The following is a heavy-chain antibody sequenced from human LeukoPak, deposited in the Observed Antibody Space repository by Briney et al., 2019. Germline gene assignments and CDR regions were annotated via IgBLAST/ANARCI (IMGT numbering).Heavy chain of an antibody. J-gene: IGHJ4*02. CDR1: GFTFISHA. CDR2: FNSNGGST. Sequence: GGSLRLSCAASGFTFISHAMTWVRQAPGKGLEWVSSFNSNGGSTYYADSVKGRFTISRDNSKNTLYLQMNSLRAEDTAVYYCAKDHPAAAGPYYFDYWGQGTLVTVSS. V-gene: IGHV3-23*01. D-gene: IGHD6-13*01. CDR3: AKDHPAAAGPYYFDY.